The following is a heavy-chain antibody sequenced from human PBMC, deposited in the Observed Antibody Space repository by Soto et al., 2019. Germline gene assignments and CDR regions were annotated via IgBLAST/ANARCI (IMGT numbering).Heavy chain of an antibody. CDR2: ISNIGLNK. Sequence: GGSLRLSCAASGFTFRTYGMHWVRQAPGKGLEWLAVISNIGLNKYYADSVKGRFTISRENSRDTLFLQMNRLRGEDTTINYCAKGIRGDSTSSNFYYYSGLDVWGQGTTVTVSS. D-gene: IGHD6-6*01. CDR1: GFTFRTYG. V-gene: IGHV3-30*18. CDR3: AKGIRGDSTSSNFYYYSGLDV. J-gene: IGHJ6*02.